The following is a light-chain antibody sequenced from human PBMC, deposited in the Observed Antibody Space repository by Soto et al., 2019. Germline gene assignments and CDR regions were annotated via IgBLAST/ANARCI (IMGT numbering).Light chain of an antibody. CDR3: QQSYSTLRT. Sequence: DVQMSQSPSSLSASVGDRVTITCRASQRISTYLHWFQQKPGKAPKLLIYAASNLQSGVPSRFSGSGSGTDFALTISSLQPEDFATYYCQQSYSTLRTFSQGTK. V-gene: IGKV1-39*01. CDR2: AAS. J-gene: IGKJ1*01. CDR1: QRISTY.